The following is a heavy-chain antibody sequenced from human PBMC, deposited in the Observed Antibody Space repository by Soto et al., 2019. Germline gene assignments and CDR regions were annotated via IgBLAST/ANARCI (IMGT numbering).Heavy chain of an antibody. CDR1: GYSFTSYW. CDR2: IYPGDSDT. D-gene: IGHD5-12*01. J-gene: IGHJ3*02. Sequence: LGESLKISCKGSGYSFTSYWIGWVRQMPGKGLEWMGIIYPGDSDTRYSPSFQGQVTISADKSISTAYLQWSSLKASDTAMYYCARESYSGYDDHDAFDIWGQGTMVTVSS. CDR3: ARESYSGYDDHDAFDI. V-gene: IGHV5-51*01.